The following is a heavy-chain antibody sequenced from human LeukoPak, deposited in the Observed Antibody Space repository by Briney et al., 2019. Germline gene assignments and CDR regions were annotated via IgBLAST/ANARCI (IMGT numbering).Heavy chain of an antibody. CDR3: ARVGGVVSDY. D-gene: IGHD3-3*01. CDR2: IYYSGTT. CDR1: GGSISSYY. Sequence: SETLSLTCTVSGGSISSYYWSCIRQPPGKGLEWIGYIYYSGTTNYNPSLKSRVTISVDTSKNQFSLKLSSVTAADTAVYYCARVGGVVSDYWGQGTLVTVSS. J-gene: IGHJ4*02. V-gene: IGHV4-59*01.